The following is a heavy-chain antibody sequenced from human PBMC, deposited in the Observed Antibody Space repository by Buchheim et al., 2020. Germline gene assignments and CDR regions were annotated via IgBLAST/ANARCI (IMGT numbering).Heavy chain of an antibody. V-gene: IGHV3-7*01. CDR2: INQDGSAR. CDR1: GFTFRSDW. CDR3: SRTLDD. J-gene: IGHJ4*02. Sequence: EVQLVESGGGSVQPGGSLRLSCTGFGFTFRSDWMDWVRQAPGKGLEWVANINQDGSARYYVDSVRCRFPISRDNAKNSVFLQMDSLRAEDTAVYYCSRTLDDWGQGIL.